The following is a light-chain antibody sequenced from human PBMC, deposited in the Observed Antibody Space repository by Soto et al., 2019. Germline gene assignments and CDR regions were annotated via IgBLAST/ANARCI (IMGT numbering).Light chain of an antibody. CDR2: DAS. J-gene: IGKJ5*01. CDR3: QQYNDRPPIT. CDR1: QSVRSK. V-gene: IGKV3D-15*01. Sequence: EVVMTQSPDTLSVSPGETVTLSCRASQSVRSKLAWYQQKPGQAPRLLIYDASNRATGIPARFSGSGSGTDFTLTISSLEPEDFAVYYCQQYNDRPPITFGQGTRLEIK.